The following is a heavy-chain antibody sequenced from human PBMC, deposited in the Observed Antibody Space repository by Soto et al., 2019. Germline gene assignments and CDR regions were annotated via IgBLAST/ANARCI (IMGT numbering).Heavy chain of an antibody. V-gene: IGHV3-48*04. CDR2: ISSSSSTI. Sequence: GGSLRLSCAASGFTFSSYSMNWVRQAPGKGLEWVSYISSSSSTIYYADSVKGRFTISRDNAQNALYLQMSSLRAEDTAVYYCVRGLCTSTICYRQYYALDVWGQGTTVTVSS. CDR1: GFTFSSYS. D-gene: IGHD2-2*02. J-gene: IGHJ6*02. CDR3: VRGLCTSTICYRQYYALDV.